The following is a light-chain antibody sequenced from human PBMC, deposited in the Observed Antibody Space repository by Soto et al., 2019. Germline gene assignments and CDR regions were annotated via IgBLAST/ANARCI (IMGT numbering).Light chain of an antibody. CDR1: SSDVGSYNL. Sequence: QSVLTQPASVSGSPGQSITISCTGTSSDVGSYNLVSWYQQHPGKVPKLMIYEGNKRPSGVSNRFFGSKSGNTASLTISGLQAEDEADYYCCSYARSSTWVFGGGTKVTVL. V-gene: IGLV2-23*01. J-gene: IGLJ3*02. CDR2: EGN. CDR3: CSYARSSTWV.